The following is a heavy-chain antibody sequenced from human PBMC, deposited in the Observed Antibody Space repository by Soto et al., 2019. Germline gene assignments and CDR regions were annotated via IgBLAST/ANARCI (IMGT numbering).Heavy chain of an antibody. CDR2: IHYSGST. V-gene: IGHV4-30-4*01. CDR3: ASFSGGRYYYYGMDV. D-gene: IGHD3-10*01. CDR1: GGSISSGDYY. Sequence: SETLSLTCTVSGGSISSGDYYWSWIRQPPGKGLEWIGYIHYSGSTYYNPSLKSRVTISVDTSKNQFSLKLSSVTAADTAVYYCASFSGGRYYYYGMDVWGQGTTVTVSS. J-gene: IGHJ6*02.